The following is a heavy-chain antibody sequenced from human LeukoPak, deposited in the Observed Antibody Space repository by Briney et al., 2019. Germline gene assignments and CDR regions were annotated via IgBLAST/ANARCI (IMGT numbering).Heavy chain of an antibody. CDR1: GGSISSYY. V-gene: IGHV4-59*08. CDR2: IYYSGST. Sequence: PSETLPLTCTVSGGSISSYYWSWIRQPPGKGLEWIGYIYYSGSTNYNPSLKSRVTISVDTSKNQFSLKLSSVTAADTAVYYCARLDTPYDFWSGYYIGGWYFDLWGRGTLVTVSS. D-gene: IGHD3-3*01. J-gene: IGHJ2*01. CDR3: ARLDTPYDFWSGYYIGGWYFDL.